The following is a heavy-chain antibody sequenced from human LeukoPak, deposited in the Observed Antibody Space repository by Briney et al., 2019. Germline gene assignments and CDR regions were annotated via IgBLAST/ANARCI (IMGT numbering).Heavy chain of an antibody. J-gene: IGHJ4*02. CDR2: KNPNTGNT. V-gene: IGHV1-8*03. CDR3: AREGLDS. Sequence: GASVKVSCKGSGYTFTSYDINWVRQATGQGLEWMGWKNPNTGNTGYAQKFQGRVTITTDTSINTAYMELSSLRSDDTAVYYCAREGLDSWGQGTRVTVSS. CDR1: GYTFTSYD.